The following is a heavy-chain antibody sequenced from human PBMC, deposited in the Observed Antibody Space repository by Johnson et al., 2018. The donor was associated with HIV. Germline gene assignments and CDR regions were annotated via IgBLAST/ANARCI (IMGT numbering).Heavy chain of an antibody. CDR3: ARELLGSSSPDAFDI. Sequence: QVQLVESGGGVVQPGGSLRLSCAASGFSFSDYITHWVRQAPGKGLEWVAAISFDGSKTGYADSVKGRFTISRDTSNNTIYLQMNSLRPEDTALYYCARELLGSSSPDAFDIWGQGTMVTVSS. D-gene: IGHD6-6*01. CDR1: GFSFSDYI. J-gene: IGHJ3*02. V-gene: IGHV3-30*04. CDR2: ISFDGSKT.